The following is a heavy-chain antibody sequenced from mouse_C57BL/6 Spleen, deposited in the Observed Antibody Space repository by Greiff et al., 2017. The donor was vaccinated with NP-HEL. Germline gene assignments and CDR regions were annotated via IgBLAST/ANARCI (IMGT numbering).Heavy chain of an antibody. CDR2: IWSGGST. D-gene: IGHD1-3*01. CDR1: GFSLTSYG. V-gene: IGHV2-2*01. CDR3: ARCSSYYAMDY. Sequence: VKLQESGPGLVQPSQSLSITCTVSGFSLTSYGVHWVRQSPGKGLEWLGVIWSGGSTDDNAAFISRLSVSKDNSKSQVFFKMNSLQADDTAIYYCARCSSYYAMDYWGQGTSVTVSS. J-gene: IGHJ4*01.